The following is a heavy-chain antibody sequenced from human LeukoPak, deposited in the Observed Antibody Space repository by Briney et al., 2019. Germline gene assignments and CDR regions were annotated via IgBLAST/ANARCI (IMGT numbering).Heavy chain of an antibody. CDR1: GFTFSSYE. V-gene: IGHV3-48*03. CDR2: ISSSGSTI. Sequence: GESLRLSCAASGFTFSSYEMNWVRQGPGKGLEWVSYISSSGSTIYYADFVKGRFTISRDNAKNSLYLQMNSLRAEDTAVYYCASIGLDAFDIWRQGTMVTVSS. J-gene: IGHJ3*02. D-gene: IGHD1-26*01. CDR3: ASIGLDAFDI.